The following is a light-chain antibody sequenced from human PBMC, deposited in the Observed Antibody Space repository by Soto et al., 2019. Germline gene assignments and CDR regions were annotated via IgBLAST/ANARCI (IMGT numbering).Light chain of an antibody. V-gene: IGKV3-20*01. J-gene: IGKJ2*01. CDR2: HAS. CDR3: QQYGGSPNT. CDR1: QSVSSY. Sequence: EIVLTQSPATLSLSPGERATLSCRASQSVSSYFAWYQQKPGQAPRLLIYHASTRATGIPDRFSGSGSGTDFTLTISRLEPEDFAVYYCQQYGGSPNTFGQGTKLEIK.